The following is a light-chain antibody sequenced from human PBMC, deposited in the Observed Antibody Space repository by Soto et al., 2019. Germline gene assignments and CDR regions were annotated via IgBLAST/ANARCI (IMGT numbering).Light chain of an antibody. V-gene: IGKV3-15*01. CDR1: QSVSSN. CDR2: GAS. Sequence: EIVMTQSPATLSVSPGERATLSCRASQSVSSNLAWYQQKPGQAPRLLIYGASTRATGIPARFSGSGSGTEFTLTISSLQSEDFAVYYCQQYNNWPPVSFGQGTKVDIK. J-gene: IGKJ1*01. CDR3: QQYNNWPPVS.